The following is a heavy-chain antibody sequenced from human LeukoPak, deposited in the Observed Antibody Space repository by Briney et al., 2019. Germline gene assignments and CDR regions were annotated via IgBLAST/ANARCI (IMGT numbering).Heavy chain of an antibody. CDR3: ARGEPSTVTMTI. CDR1: GFTVSSNY. J-gene: IGHJ4*02. Sequence: GGSLRLFCAASGFTVSSNYMSWVRQAPGKGLEWVSVIYSGGSTYYADSVKGRFTISRDNSKNTLYLQMNSLRAEDTAVYYCARGEPSTVTMTIWGQGTLVTVSS. CDR2: IYSGGST. V-gene: IGHV3-53*01. D-gene: IGHD4-17*01.